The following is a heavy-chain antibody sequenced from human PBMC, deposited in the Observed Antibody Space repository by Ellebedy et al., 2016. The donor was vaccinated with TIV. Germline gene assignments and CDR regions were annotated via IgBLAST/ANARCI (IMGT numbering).Heavy chain of an antibody. CDR1: GFNFRSYW. CDR3: ARRGSYGDYAVQVNNGFDV. V-gene: IGHV3-7*01. CDR2: IYQDGSQK. J-gene: IGHJ5*02. D-gene: IGHD4-17*01. Sequence: GGSLRLSCAASGFNFRSYWMGWVRQAPGKGLAWVANIYQDGSQKYYVDSAEGRFTISRDNAKNSLYLEMKSLRVEDTAVYYCARRGSYGDYAVQVNNGFDVWGQGIPVTVSP.